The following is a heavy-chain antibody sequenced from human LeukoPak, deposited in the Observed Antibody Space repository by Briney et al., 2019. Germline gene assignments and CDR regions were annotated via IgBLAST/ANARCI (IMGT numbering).Heavy chain of an antibody. CDR3: ARDRIAVAGTFDP. CDR2: INPNSGGT. V-gene: IGHV1-2*02. Sequence: ASVKVSCKASGYTFTGYYMHWVRQAPGQGLEWMGWINPNSGGTNYAQKFQGRVTMTRDMSTSTVYMELSSLRSEDTAVYYCARDRIAVAGTFDPWGQGTLVTVSS. CDR1: GYTFTGYY. J-gene: IGHJ5*02. D-gene: IGHD6-19*01.